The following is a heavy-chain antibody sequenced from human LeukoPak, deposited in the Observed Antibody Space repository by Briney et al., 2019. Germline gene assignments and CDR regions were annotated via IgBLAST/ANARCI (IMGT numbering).Heavy chain of an antibody. CDR3: ASGGAAAQNYFDY. Sequence: GASVKVSCKASGYTFTGYYMHWVRQATGQGLEWMGWMNPNSGNTGYAQKFQGRVTMTRNTSISTAYMELSSLRSEDTAVYYCASGGAAAQNYFDYWGQGTLVTVSS. V-gene: IGHV1-8*02. J-gene: IGHJ4*02. CDR2: MNPNSGNT. D-gene: IGHD6-13*01. CDR1: GYTFTGYY.